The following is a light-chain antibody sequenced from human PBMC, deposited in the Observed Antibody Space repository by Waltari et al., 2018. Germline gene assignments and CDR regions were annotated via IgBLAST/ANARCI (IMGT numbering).Light chain of an antibody. V-gene: IGLV2-8*01. CDR2: EVT. J-gene: IGLJ3*02. CDR1: SSDVGGYAY. Sequence: QSALTQPPSASGSPGQSVTISCTGTSSDVGGYAYVSWYQQHPGKAPKLMIYEVTKRPSGVPDRFSGSRSGSTASLTVSGLQAEDEAVYYCSSYGGNSNWVFGGGTKLTVL. CDR3: SSYGGNSNWV.